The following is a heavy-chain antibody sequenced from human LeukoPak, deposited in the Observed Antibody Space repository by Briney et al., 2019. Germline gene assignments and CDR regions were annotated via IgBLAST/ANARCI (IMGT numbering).Heavy chain of an antibody. V-gene: IGHV3-30-3*01. CDR1: GFTSSSYA. Sequence: PGRSLRLSCAASGFTSSSYAMHWVRQAPGKGLEWVAVISYDGSNKYYADSVKGRFTISRDNSKNTLYLQMNSLRAEDTAVYYCASEGAPGDYYYGMDVWGQGTLVTVSS. CDR3: ASEGAPGDYYYGMDV. CDR2: ISYDGSNK. D-gene: IGHD1-14*01. J-gene: IGHJ6*02.